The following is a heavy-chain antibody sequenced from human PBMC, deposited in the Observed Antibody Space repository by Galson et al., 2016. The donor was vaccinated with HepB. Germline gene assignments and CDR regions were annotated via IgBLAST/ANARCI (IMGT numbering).Heavy chain of an antibody. CDR2: ISTTGSTT. CDR3: AKTPKKGENGGLLNY. Sequence: SGAEVKKPGESLKISCEGSGYSFTSYWIGWVRQMPGKGLEWVSGISTTGSTTYYADSVKGRFTISRDNSKNTLYLQMSGLRADDTAVYYCAKTPKKGENGGLLNYWGQGILVTVSS. V-gene: IGHV3-23*01. D-gene: IGHD2-15*01. CDR1: GYSFTSYW. J-gene: IGHJ1*01.